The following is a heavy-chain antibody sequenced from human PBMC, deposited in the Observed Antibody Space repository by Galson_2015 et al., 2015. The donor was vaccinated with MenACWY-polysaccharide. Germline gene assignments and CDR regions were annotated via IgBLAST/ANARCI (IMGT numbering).Heavy chain of an antibody. CDR1: GFTVSSNY. CDR2: IYSGGST. J-gene: IGHJ4*02. CDR3: ARVIVVPGTIDYFDY. V-gene: IGHV3-53*01. Sequence: SLRLSCAVSGFTVSSNYMSWVRQAPGKGPEWVSIIYSGGSTYYADSVKGRFTISRDNSKNTLYFQMTSLRVEDTAVYYCARVIVVPGTIDYFDYWGQGNPGTVSS. D-gene: IGHD1-1*01.